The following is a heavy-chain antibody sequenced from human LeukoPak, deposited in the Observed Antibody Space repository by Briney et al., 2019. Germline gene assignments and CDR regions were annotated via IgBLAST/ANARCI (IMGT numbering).Heavy chain of an antibody. Sequence: ASVKVSCKASGYTFTSYYMHWVRQAPGQGLEWMGIINPSGGGTNYAQKFQGRVTMTRDTSISTAYMELSRLRSDDTAVYYCARSITMVRGDHNWFDPWGQGTLVTVSS. V-gene: IGHV1-2*02. CDR1: GYTFTSYY. J-gene: IGHJ5*02. CDR3: ARSITMVRGDHNWFDP. D-gene: IGHD3-10*01. CDR2: INPSGGGT.